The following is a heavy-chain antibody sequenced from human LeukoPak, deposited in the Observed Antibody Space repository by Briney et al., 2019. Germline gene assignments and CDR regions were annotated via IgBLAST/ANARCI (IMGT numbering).Heavy chain of an antibody. CDR3: ARGYSYERPLDV. V-gene: IGHV1-8*01. J-gene: IGHJ6*02. CDR1: GYTFTSYD. D-gene: IGHD2-15*01. Sequence: ASVKVSCKASGYTFTSYDINWVRQATGQGLEWMGWMNPNSGTAGYSQKFQGRVTMTGDTSISTAYMELSSLRSDDTAVYYCARGYSYERPLDVWGQGTTVTVSS. CDR2: MNPNSGTA.